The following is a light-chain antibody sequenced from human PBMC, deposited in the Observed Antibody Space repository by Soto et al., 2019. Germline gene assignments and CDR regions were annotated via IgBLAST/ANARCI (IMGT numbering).Light chain of an antibody. J-gene: IGLJ1*01. CDR2: EVS. CDR3: CSYAGTFTWV. Sequence: QSALTQPASVSGSPGQSITISCAGTSSDIGAYKYVSWYQQHPGKAPKLIIYEVSDRPSGVSDRFSGSKSGNTASLSISGLLPEDEADYYCCSYAGTFTWVFGTGTKVTVL. V-gene: IGLV2-14*01. CDR1: SSDIGAYKY.